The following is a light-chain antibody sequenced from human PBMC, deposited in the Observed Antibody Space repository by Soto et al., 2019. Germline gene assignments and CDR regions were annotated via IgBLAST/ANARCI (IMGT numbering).Light chain of an antibody. CDR2: RNN. Sequence: QSVLTQPPSASGTPGQRVTISCSGSSSNIGSNYVVWYQHLPGTAPKLLIYRNNQRPSGVPDRFYGSKSGTSASLAISGLRSEDETDYYCAAWDDSLSGVVFGGGTKVTVI. J-gene: IGLJ2*01. CDR3: AAWDDSLSGVV. CDR1: SSNIGSNY. V-gene: IGLV1-47*01.